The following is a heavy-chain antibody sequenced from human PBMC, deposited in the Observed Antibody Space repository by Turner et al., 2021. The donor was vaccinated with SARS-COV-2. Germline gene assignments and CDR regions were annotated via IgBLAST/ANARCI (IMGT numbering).Heavy chain of an antibody. J-gene: IGHJ4*02. D-gene: IGHD2-2*01. V-gene: IGHV3-30*18. CDR1: GFSFNTYG. CDR2: IAFDGSNK. CDR3: AKRGSCSNNKCYLDY. Sequence: QVQLVESGGGLVQPGMSLRLSCAASGFSFNTYGMHWVRQAPGKGLEWVALIAFDGSNKVYAYSVKGRFTISRDNSKNTLYLQMNSLRAEDTAVYYCAKRGSCSNNKCYLDYWGQGILVTVSS.